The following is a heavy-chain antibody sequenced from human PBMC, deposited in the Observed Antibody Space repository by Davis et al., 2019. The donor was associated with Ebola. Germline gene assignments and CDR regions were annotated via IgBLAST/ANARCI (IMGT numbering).Heavy chain of an antibody. CDR1: GFTFDDYA. D-gene: IGHD1-20*01. J-gene: IGHJ4*02. Sequence: SLKISCAASGFTFDDYAMHWVRQAPGKGLEWVSGISWNSGSIGYADSVKGRFTISRDNAKNSLYLQMNSLRAEDMALYYCAKASYNWNYLDYWGQGTLVTVSS. CDR3: AKASYNWNYLDY. V-gene: IGHV3-9*03. CDR2: ISWNSGSI.